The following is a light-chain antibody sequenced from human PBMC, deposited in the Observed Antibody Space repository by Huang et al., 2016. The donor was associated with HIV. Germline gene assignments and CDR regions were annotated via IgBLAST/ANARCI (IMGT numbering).Light chain of an antibody. V-gene: IGKV3-20*01. CDR2: GAS. CDR1: QSVNSGY. Sequence: EIVLTQSPGTLSLSPGERATLSCRASQSVNSGYLAWYQQKPGQAPRLLIYGASSRATGSPDFTLTISRLQPEDFAVYFCQQYGSSPGTFGQGTKVEMK. CDR3: QQYGSSPGT. J-gene: IGKJ1*01.